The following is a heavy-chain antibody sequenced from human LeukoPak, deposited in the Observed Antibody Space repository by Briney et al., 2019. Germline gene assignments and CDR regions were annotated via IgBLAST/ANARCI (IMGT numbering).Heavy chain of an antibody. J-gene: IGHJ6*03. D-gene: IGHD6-19*01. CDR3: ASLEGLIIAVAGSPGYYYMDV. Sequence: GGSLRLSCAASGFTFSSYAMSWVRQAPGKGLEWVSAISGSGGSTYYADSVKGRFTISRDNAKNSLYLQMNSLRAEDTAVYYCASLEGLIIAVAGSPGYYYMDVWGKGTTVTVSS. CDR1: GFTFSSYA. V-gene: IGHV3-23*01. CDR2: ISGSGGST.